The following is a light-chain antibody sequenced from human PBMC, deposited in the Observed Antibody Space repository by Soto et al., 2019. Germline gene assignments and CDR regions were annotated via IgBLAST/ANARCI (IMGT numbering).Light chain of an antibody. CDR3: GTWDSSLSAEV. CDR1: SSDIGGYNY. J-gene: IGLJ1*01. CDR2: EVT. Sequence: QSVLTQPASVSGSPGQSITISCAGTSSDIGGYNYVSWYQQPPGKAPKAIIYEVTNRPSGVSNRFSGSKSGNTASLTISGLQAEDEADYYCGTWDSSLSAEVFGTGTKVTVL. V-gene: IGLV2-14*01.